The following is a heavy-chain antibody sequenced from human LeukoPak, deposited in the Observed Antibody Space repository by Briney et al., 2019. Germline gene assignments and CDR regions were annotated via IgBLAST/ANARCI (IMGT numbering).Heavy chain of an antibody. CDR1: GFTVSSNY. CDR3: AKDLPMIADY. D-gene: IGHD3-22*01. CDR2: IYSGGST. V-gene: IGHV3-53*01. J-gene: IGHJ4*02. Sequence: GGSLRLSCAASGFTVSSNYMSWVRQAPGKGLEWVSVIYSGGSTYYADSVKGRFTISRDNSKNTLYLQMNSLRAEDTAVYYCAKDLPMIADYWGQETLVTVSS.